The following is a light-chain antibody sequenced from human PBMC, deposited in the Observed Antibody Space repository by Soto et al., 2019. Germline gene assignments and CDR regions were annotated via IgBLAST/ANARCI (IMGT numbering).Light chain of an antibody. Sequence: QSVLTQPPSVSGAPGQRVTISCTGSSSNIGAGYDVHWYQLLPGTAPKLLIYSNNQRPSGVPDRFSGSKSGTSASLAISGLRSEDEADYYCAAWDDSLSGPWVFGGGTKVTVL. V-gene: IGLV1-47*02. CDR3: AAWDDSLSGPWV. J-gene: IGLJ3*02. CDR2: SNN. CDR1: SSNIGAGYD.